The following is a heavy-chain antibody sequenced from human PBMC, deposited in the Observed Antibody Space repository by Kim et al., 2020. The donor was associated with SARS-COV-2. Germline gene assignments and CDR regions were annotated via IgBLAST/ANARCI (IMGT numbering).Heavy chain of an antibody. V-gene: IGHV3-48*02. D-gene: IGHD1-1*01. CDR1: GPAFSGYG. CDR2: ISSSGTTS. CDR3: ATQVLEHSLRY. Sequence: GGSLRLSCVASGPAFSGYGMKWVRQAPGKGLEWISFISSSGTTSHDAYSMQGRFTTSRNNVENSLHLHMTELRDEDTAVYYSATQVLEHSLRYWGQGTPVTVST. J-gene: IGHJ4*02.